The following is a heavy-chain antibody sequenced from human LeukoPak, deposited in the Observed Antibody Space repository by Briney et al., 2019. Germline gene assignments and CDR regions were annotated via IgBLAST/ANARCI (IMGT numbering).Heavy chain of an antibody. CDR3: ASWPYRRALQH. Sequence: SETLSLTCAVYGGSFSGYYWSWIRQPPGKGLEWIGEINHSGSTNYNPSLKSRVTISVGTSKNQFSLKLSSVTAADTAVYYCASWPYRRALQHWGQGTLVTVSS. D-gene: IGHD2-2*02. J-gene: IGHJ1*01. V-gene: IGHV4-34*01. CDR2: INHSGST. CDR1: GGSFSGYY.